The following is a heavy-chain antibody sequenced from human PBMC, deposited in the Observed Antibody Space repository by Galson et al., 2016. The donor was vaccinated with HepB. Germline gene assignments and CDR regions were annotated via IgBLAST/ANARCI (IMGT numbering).Heavy chain of an antibody. V-gene: IGHV3-7*01. CDR2: INQDGSDK. J-gene: IGHJ4*02. D-gene: IGHD6-19*01. Sequence: LRLSCAASGFTFSSYAMTWVRQAPGKGLEWVANINQDGSDKSYVDSMKGRFTISRDNAKNSLYLQMNSLRTEDTAVYFCARKSMAGPRSYFDYWGQGTLVTVSS. CDR3: ARKSMAGPRSYFDY. CDR1: GFTFSSYA.